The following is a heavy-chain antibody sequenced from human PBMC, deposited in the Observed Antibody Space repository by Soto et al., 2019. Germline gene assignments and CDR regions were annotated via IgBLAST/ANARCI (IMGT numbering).Heavy chain of an antibody. V-gene: IGHV1-18*01. CDR2: ISAYNGNT. J-gene: IGHJ5*02. CDR3: ARAPMAYYDSSGYSP. D-gene: IGHD3-22*01. CDR1: GYTFTSYG. Sequence: AASVKVSCKASGYTFTSYGISWVRQAPEQGLEWMGWISAYNGNTNYAQKLQGRVTMTTDTSTSTAYMELRSLRSDDTAVYYCARAPMAYYDSSGYSPWGQGTLVTVSS.